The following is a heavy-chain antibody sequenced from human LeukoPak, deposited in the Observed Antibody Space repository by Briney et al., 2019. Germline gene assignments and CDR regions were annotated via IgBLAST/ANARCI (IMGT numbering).Heavy chain of an antibody. J-gene: IGHJ4*02. CDR2: ISSTSNYI. D-gene: IGHD2-15*01. Sequence: GGSLRLSCAASGFTFSTYSMNWVRQAPGKGLEWVSSISSTSNYIYYADSMKGRFTISRDNAKNALYLQMNSLKDEDTAVYYCAISWGYYFDYWGQGTLVTVSS. V-gene: IGHV3-21*01. CDR3: AISWGYYFDY. CDR1: GFTFSTYS.